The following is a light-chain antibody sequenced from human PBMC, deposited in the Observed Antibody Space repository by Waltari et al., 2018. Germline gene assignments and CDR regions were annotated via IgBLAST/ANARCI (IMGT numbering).Light chain of an antibody. CDR1: QSVSIF. Sequence: EIVLTQSPATLSLSPGDRATLSCRASQSVSIFLAWYQQKPGQAPRLLIYEASKRATGIPARFSGSGSGTDFSLTITSLEPEDSAVYYCQQRYSWPPITFGQGTRLEIK. CDR3: QQRYSWPPIT. CDR2: EAS. J-gene: IGKJ5*01. V-gene: IGKV3-11*01.